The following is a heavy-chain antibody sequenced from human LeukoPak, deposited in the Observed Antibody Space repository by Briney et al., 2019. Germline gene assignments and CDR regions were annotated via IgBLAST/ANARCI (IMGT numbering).Heavy chain of an antibody. D-gene: IGHD6-13*01. CDR2: INPNSDGT. V-gene: IGHV1-2*02. J-gene: IGHJ5*02. CDR3: ARDRSSSWYSSSWENWFDP. CDR1: GYTFTGYY. Sequence: ASVKVSCKASGYTFTGYYMHWVRQAPGQGLEWMGWINPNSDGTNYAQKFQGRVTMTRDTSISTAYMELSRLRSDDTAVYYCARDRSSSWYSSSWENWFDPWGQGTLVTVSS.